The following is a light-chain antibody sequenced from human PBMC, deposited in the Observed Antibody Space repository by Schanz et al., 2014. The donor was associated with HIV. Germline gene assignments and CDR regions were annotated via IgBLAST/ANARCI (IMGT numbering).Light chain of an antibody. Sequence: QSALTQPPSASGSPGQSVTISCTGSSNDVGGYKSVSWYQQSAGRAPRLLIYEVSKRPSGVPGRFSGSKSGNTASLTVSGLQADDEADYYCSSSAGRDDVVFGGGTKLTVL. CDR2: EVS. CDR3: SSSAGRDDVV. V-gene: IGLV2-8*01. CDR1: SNDVGGYKS. J-gene: IGLJ2*01.